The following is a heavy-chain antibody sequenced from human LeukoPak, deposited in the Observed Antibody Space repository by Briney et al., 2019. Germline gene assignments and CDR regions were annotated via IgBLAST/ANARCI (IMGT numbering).Heavy chain of an antibody. CDR3: TRAGLAGTRAFDI. CDR2: INWNGGST. Sequence: PGGSLRLSCAASGFTFDDYGMSWVRQAPGKGLEWVSGINWNGGSTGYADSVKGRFTTSRDNAKNSLYLQMNSLRAEDTALYYCTRAGLAGTRAFDIWGQGTMVTVSS. J-gene: IGHJ3*02. CDR1: GFTFDDYG. V-gene: IGHV3-20*04. D-gene: IGHD1-14*01.